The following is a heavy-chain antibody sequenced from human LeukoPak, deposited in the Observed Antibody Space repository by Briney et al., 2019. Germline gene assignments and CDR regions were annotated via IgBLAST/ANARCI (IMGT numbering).Heavy chain of an antibody. D-gene: IGHD5-12*01. J-gene: IGHJ4*02. Sequence: GRSLRPSRAPSGFTFSSHGMHWVRHARGKGLECVEVISYDGSKKYYADSVKGRFTITKDNSKNTLYLQMNSRRAEDTAVYYGAKDRGYSGYDHRDYWGQGTLVTVSS. CDR1: GFTFSSHG. CDR3: AKDRGYSGYDHRDY. V-gene: IGHV3-30*18. CDR2: ISYDGSKK.